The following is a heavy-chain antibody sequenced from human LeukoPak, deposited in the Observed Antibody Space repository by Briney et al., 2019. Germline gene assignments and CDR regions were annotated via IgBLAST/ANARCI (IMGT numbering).Heavy chain of an antibody. D-gene: IGHD5-24*01. CDR3: PRGARRHLQL. V-gene: IGHV1-2*02. CDR2: INPNSGGT. Sequence: ASGKVSCKASGHTFTGYYMHWVRQAPGQGLEWRGWINPNSGGTHYAQKFQGRVSMTRDTSISTAYMELSRLSSDVTAVYYCPRGARRHLQLWGQGTLVSVSS. CDR1: GHTFTGYY. J-gene: IGHJ4*02.